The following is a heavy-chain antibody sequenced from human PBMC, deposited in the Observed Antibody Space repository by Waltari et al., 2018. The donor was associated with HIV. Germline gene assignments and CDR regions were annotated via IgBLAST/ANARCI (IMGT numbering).Heavy chain of an antibody. CDR1: GFTFSSYS. CDR3: ASGEYGSGTLGGS. Sequence: EVQLVESGGGLVKPGGSLRLSCAASGFTFSSYSMNWVRQAPGKGLEWVSSISSSSYIYYADSVKGRFTISRDNAKNSLYLQMNSLRAEDTAVYYCASGEYGSGTLGGSWGQGTLVTVSS. CDR2: ISSSSYI. D-gene: IGHD3-10*01. V-gene: IGHV3-21*01. J-gene: IGHJ5*02.